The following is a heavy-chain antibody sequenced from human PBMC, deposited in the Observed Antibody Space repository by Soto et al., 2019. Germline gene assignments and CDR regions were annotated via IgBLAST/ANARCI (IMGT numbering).Heavy chain of an antibody. Sequence: QVQLQQWGAGLLKPSETLSLTCAVYGGSFSGYYWSWIRQPPGKGLEWIGKINHSGSTNYNPSLKSRVTISVDTSKNQFSLKLSSVTAADTAVYYCARGRRVGAINFDYWGQGTLVTVSS. V-gene: IGHV4-34*01. J-gene: IGHJ4*02. D-gene: IGHD1-26*01. CDR2: INHSGST. CDR1: GGSFSGYY. CDR3: ARGRRVGAINFDY.